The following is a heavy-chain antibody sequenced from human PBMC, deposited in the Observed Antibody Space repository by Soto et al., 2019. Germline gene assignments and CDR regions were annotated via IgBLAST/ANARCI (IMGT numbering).Heavy chain of an antibody. V-gene: IGHV5-51*01. CDR2: IYPGDSDT. CDR1: GYSFTNYW. J-gene: IGHJ4*02. Sequence: GESLKISCKGSGYSFTNYWIGWVRQMPGKGLEWMGIIYPGDSDTRYSPSFQGQVTISADKSISTAYLQWSSLKASDTAMYYCARPRRDGYNFDYFDYWGQGTRVTVSS. D-gene: IGHD5-12*01. CDR3: ARPRRDGYNFDYFDY.